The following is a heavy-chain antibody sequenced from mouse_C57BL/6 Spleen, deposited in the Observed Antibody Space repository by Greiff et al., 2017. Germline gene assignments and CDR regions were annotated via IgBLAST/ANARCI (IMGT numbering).Heavy chain of an antibody. Sequence: VQLQQSGAELARPGASVKLSCKASGYTFTSYGISWVKQRTGQGLEWIGEIYPRSGNTYYNEKFKGKATLTADKSSSTAYMELRSLTSEDSAVYFGARSREITTVVAAPAYWGQGTLVTVAA. J-gene: IGHJ3*01. CDR2: IYPRSGNT. CDR1: GYTFTSYG. CDR3: ARSREITTVVAAPAY. V-gene: IGHV1-81*01. D-gene: IGHD1-1*01.